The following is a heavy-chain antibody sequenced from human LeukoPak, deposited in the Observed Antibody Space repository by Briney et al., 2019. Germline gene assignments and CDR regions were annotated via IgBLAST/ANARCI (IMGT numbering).Heavy chain of an antibody. V-gene: IGHV3-7*01. CDR2: IGQDGTGS. D-gene: IGHD1-7*01. J-gene: IGHJ4*02. CDR3: ARDLNYYATDY. CDR1: GFSFSNYW. Sequence: GGSLRLPCAASGFSFSNYWMTWVRQAPGKGLEWVANIGQDGTGSHYVDSVKGRFTISRDNAKNSLYLQMNRLRADDTAVYYCARDLNYYATDYWGQGTLVTVSS.